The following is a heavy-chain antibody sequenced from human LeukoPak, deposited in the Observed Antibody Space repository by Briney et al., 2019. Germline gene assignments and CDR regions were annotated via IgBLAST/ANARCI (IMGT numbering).Heavy chain of an antibody. D-gene: IGHD6-19*01. CDR1: GGSISSSTFY. J-gene: IGHJ4*02. CDR3: ARHGYKSGWYGGDFDN. V-gene: IGHV4-39*01. Sequence: TSETLSLTCTVSGGSISSSTFYWAWIRQPPGEGLEWIGTIYSSGSSYYNPSLKSRVTISVDTSKNQFSLKLSSVTAADTAVYYCARHGYKSGWYGGDFDNWGQGTLVSVSS. CDR2: IYSSGSS.